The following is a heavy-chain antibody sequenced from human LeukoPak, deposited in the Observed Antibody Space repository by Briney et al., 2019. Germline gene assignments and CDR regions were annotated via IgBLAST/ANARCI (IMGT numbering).Heavy chain of an antibody. CDR2: NSGSGGST. D-gene: IGHD2-15*01. Sequence: GSLRLSCAASGFTFSSYAMSWVRQAPGKGLEWVSANSGSGGSTYYADSVKGRFSISRDNSKNTLYLQMNSLRAEDTAVYYCAKQSICGGSSCYSSYFDYWGQGTLVTVSS. CDR3: AKQSICGGSSCYSSYFDY. CDR1: GFTFSSYA. V-gene: IGHV3-23*01. J-gene: IGHJ4*02.